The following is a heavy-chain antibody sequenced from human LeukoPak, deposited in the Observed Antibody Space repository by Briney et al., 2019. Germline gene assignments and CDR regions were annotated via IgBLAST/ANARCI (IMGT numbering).Heavy chain of an antibody. CDR3: AKIEARVVRGAPGY. Sequence: PGGSLRLSCAASGFTFSSYAMSWVRQAPGKGLEWVSAISGSGGGTYYADSVKGRFTISRDNSKNTLYLQMNSLRAEDTAVYYCAKIEARVVRGAPGYWGQGTLVTVSS. J-gene: IGHJ4*02. D-gene: IGHD3-10*01. CDR1: GFTFSSYA. V-gene: IGHV3-23*01. CDR2: ISGSGGGT.